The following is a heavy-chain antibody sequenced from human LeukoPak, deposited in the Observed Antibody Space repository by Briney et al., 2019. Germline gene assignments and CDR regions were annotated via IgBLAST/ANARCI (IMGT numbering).Heavy chain of an antibody. J-gene: IGHJ4*02. Sequence: SETLSFTCAVYGGSFSGYQWSWIRQPPGKGLEWIGEINQSGSTNFNPSLKSRVTISVDTSKNQFSPKLRSVTAADTAVYYCARGARVGYSSGWSIDYWGQGTLVTVSS. V-gene: IGHV4-34*01. CDR2: INQSGST. CDR1: GGSFSGYQ. D-gene: IGHD6-19*01. CDR3: ARGARVGYSSGWSIDY.